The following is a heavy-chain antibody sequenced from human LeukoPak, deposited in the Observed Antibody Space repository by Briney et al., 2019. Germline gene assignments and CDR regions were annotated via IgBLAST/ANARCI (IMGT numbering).Heavy chain of an antibody. CDR3: VRQLVS. CDR1: GIPFTTSD. D-gene: IGHD3-10*01. CDR2: IRNDGSNT. V-gene: IGHV3-30*02. Sequence: GGSLRLSCAASGIPFTTSDMHWVRQAPGKGLEWVAFIRNDGSNTYYADSVKGRFTISRDTAKNTLYLQMNSLRAEDTAVYYCVRQLVSWGQGTLVIVSS. J-gene: IGHJ5*02.